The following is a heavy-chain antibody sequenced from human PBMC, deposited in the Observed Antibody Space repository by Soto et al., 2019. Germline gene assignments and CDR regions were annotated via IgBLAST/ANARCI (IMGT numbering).Heavy chain of an antibody. CDR1: GFTFSDYY. J-gene: IGHJ3*02. Sequence: QVQLVESGGGLVKPGGSLRLSCAASGFTFSDYYMSWISQAPGKGLEWVSYISSRGSTIDYADSVKGRFTISRDNAKNSLYLQMNSLRAEDTAVYYCARELDVVVPMGAFDIWGQGTMVTVSS. V-gene: IGHV3-11*01. D-gene: IGHD2-21*01. CDR2: ISSRGSTI. CDR3: ARELDVVVPMGAFDI.